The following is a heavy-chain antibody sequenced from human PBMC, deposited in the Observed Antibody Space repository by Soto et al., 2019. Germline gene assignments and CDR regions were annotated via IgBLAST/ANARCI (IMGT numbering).Heavy chain of an antibody. D-gene: IGHD3-3*01. CDR3: ARWSYLDY. J-gene: IGHJ4*02. CDR1: GFSFGSYA. V-gene: IGHV3-23*01. Sequence: GGSLRLSCAASGFSFGSYALSWVRQAPGKGLEWVSTISGSDGKTFYADSVKGRFSISRDTSQSTLYLQMNSLRADDAAMYYCARWSYLDYWGQGTRVTVSS. CDR2: ISGSDGKT.